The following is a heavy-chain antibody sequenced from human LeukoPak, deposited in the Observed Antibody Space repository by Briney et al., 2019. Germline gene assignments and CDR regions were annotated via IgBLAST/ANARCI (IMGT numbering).Heavy chain of an antibody. CDR1: GYTFTSSA. CDR2: ISAYNGNT. J-gene: IGHJ4*02. CDR3: ARVLGDSSGYYYFDY. Sequence: ASVKVSCKASGYTFTSSAISWVRQAPGQGHEWMGWISAYNGNTNYAQKLQGRVTMTTDTSTSTAYMDLRSLRSVDTAVYYCARVLGDSSGYYYFDYWGQGTLVTVSS. V-gene: IGHV1-18*01. D-gene: IGHD3-22*01.